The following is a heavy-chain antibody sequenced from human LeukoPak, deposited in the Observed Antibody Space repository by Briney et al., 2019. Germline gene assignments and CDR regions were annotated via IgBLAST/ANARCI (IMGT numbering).Heavy chain of an antibody. Sequence: GGSLRLSCAASGFTFSSYEMNWVRQAPGKGLEWVSYISSSGSTIYYADSVKGRFTISRDNAKNSLYLQMNSLRAEDTAVYYCARGDRTYEQWLVLFDYWGQGTLVTVSS. D-gene: IGHD6-19*01. CDR2: ISSSGSTI. V-gene: IGHV3-48*03. J-gene: IGHJ4*02. CDR1: GFTFSSYE. CDR3: ARGDRTYEQWLVLFDY.